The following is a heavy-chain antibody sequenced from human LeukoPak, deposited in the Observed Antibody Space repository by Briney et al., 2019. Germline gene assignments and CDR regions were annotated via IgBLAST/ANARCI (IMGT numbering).Heavy chain of an antibody. D-gene: IGHD3-9*01. J-gene: IGHJ4*02. CDR2: IYTTGSA. V-gene: IGHV4-4*07. Sequence: SETLSLTCTVSGGSISNYYWAWIRQPAGKGLEWIGRIYTTGSANYNPSLKSRVTMSLDKSKNQFSLKLSSVTAADTAVYYCARGFHNRVTGYLFAFEYWGQGTLVTVSS. CDR3: ARGFHNRVTGYLFAFEY. CDR1: GGSISNYY.